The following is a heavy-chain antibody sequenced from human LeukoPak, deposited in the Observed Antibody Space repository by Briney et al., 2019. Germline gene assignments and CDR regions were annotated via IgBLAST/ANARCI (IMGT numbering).Heavy chain of an antibody. V-gene: IGHV3-23*01. CDR2: IMISGDDT. D-gene: IGHD2-2*01. Sequence: GGSLRLSCAGSGFTFNNYAMSWVRHTPRKGLEWVSTIMISGDDTYYADPVKGRFTMARDKSKNTLYLQMSYLRAEDTAVYYCVRAAPGDCSSTSCSLFDNWGQGILVTVSS. CDR1: GFTFNNYA. CDR3: VRAAPGDCSSTSCSLFDN. J-gene: IGHJ4*02.